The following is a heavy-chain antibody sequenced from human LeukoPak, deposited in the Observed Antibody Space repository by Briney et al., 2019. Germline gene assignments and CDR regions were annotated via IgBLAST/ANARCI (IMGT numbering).Heavy chain of an antibody. CDR2: IYHSGST. Sequence: SSETLSLTCTVSGXSVSNGSYYWGWIRQPPGKGLEWIGSIYHSGSTYYNPSLKSRVTISVDTSKNQFSLNLGSVTAADTAIYYCARRVLMSSTGVPDTWLDPWGQGTLVTVSS. V-gene: IGHV4-39*01. CDR1: GXSVSNGSYY. D-gene: IGHD2-8*01. J-gene: IGHJ5*02. CDR3: ARRVLMSSTGVPDTWLDP.